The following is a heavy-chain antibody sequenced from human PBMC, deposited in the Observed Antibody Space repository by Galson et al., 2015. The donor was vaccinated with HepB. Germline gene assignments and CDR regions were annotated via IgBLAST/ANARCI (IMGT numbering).Heavy chain of an antibody. D-gene: IGHD3-3*01. CDR3: ARDPSSYYDFWSGYPWGGWFDP. CDR2: ISAYNGNT. CDR1: GYTFTSYG. J-gene: IGHJ5*02. Sequence: SVKVSCKASGYTFTSYGISWVRQAPGQGLEWMGWISAYNGNTNYAQKLQGRVTMTTDTSTSTAYMELRSLRSDDTAVYYCARDPSSYYDFWSGYPWGGWFDPWGQGTLVTVSS. V-gene: IGHV1-18*01.